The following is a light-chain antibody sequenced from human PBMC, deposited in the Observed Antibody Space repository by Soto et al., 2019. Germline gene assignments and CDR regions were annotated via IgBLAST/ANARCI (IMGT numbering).Light chain of an antibody. CDR2: DAS. V-gene: IGKV3-11*01. J-gene: IGKJ1*01. CDR1: QNFGSSY. CDR3: QQRSNWRT. Sequence: EVVLPQSPDTVSLSPGERATLSCRASQNFGSSYLAWYQQKPGQAPRLLIYDASNRATGIPARFSGSGSGADFTLTISSLEPEDFAVYYCQQRSNWRTFGQGTKVDIK.